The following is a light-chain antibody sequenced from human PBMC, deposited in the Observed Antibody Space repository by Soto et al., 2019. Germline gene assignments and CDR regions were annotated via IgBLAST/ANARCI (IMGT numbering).Light chain of an antibody. CDR3: QQYGKSPAT. Sequence: TLSLSPGERATLSCRASQSVSSSYLAWYQQKPGQAPRLLIYDASSRATGIPDRFSGSGSGTDFTLTLTRLEPEDFAVYYCQQYGKSPATFGPGTKVDIK. CDR2: DAS. V-gene: IGKV3-20*01. J-gene: IGKJ3*01. CDR1: QSVSSSY.